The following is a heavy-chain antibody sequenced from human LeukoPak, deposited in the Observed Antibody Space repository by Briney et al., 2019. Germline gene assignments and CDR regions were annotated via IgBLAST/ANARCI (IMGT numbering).Heavy chain of an antibody. CDR3: ARAPRRRSSGWHKPYYYYYGMDV. V-gene: IGHV3-66*01. D-gene: IGHD6-19*01. CDR2: IYSGGST. CDR1: GFTVSSNY. Sequence: GGSLRLSCAASGFTVSSNYMSWVRQAPGKGLEWVSVIYSGGSTYYADSVKGRFTISRDNSKNTLYLQMNSLRAEDTAVYYCARAPRRRSSGWHKPYYYYYGMDVWGQGTTVTVSS. J-gene: IGHJ6*02.